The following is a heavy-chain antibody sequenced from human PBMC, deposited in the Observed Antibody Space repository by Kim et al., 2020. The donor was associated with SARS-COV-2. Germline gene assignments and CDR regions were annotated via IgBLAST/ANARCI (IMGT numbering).Heavy chain of an antibody. CDR1: GGTFSSYA. CDR2: IIPIFGTA. Sequence: SVKVSCKASGGTFSSYAISWVRQAPGQGLGWMGGIIPIFGTANYAQKFQGRVTITADESTSTAYMELSSLRSEDTAVYYCATTPGNWNDGAFDIWGQGTMVTVSS. V-gene: IGHV1-69*13. D-gene: IGHD1-1*01. J-gene: IGHJ3*02. CDR3: ATTPGNWNDGAFDI.